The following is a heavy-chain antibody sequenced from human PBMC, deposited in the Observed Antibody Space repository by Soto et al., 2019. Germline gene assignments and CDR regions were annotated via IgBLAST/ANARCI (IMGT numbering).Heavy chain of an antibody. CDR3: AKWNGGFDY. CDR2: ISYDGSYK. V-gene: IGHV3-30*18. D-gene: IGHD3-16*01. CDR1: GSTFSSYG. Sequence: GGSLRLSCAASGSTFSSYGMHWVRQAPGRGLEWVAVISYDGSYKYYADSVKGRFTISRDNSKNTLYLQMNSLRAEDTAVYYCAKWNGGFDYWGQGTLVTVSS. J-gene: IGHJ4*02.